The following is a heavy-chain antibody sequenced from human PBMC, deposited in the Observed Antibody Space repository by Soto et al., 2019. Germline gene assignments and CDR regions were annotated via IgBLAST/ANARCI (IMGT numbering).Heavy chain of an antibody. CDR2: IFSNDEK. D-gene: IGHD3-22*01. CDR3: ARIITGYDSSGYYYSSWFDP. Sequence: SGPTLVNPTETLTLTCTVSGFSLSNARMGVSWIRQPPGKALEWLAHIFSNDEKSYSTSLKSRLTISKDTSKSQVVLTMTNMDPVDTATYYCARIITGYDSSGYYYSSWFDPWGQGTLVT. V-gene: IGHV2-26*01. CDR1: GFSLSNARMG. J-gene: IGHJ5*02.